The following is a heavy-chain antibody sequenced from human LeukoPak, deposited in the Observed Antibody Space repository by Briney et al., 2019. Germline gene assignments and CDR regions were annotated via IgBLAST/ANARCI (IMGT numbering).Heavy chain of an antibody. CDR3: ARDPSRLRSGFDY. Sequence: PSVKVSCKASGGTFSSYAISWVRQAPGQGLEWMGGIIPIFGTANYAQKFQGRVTLTADESTSTAYMELSSLRSEDTAVYYCARDPSRLRSGFDYWGRGTLVTVSS. D-gene: IGHD4-17*01. J-gene: IGHJ4*02. CDR1: GGTFSSYA. V-gene: IGHV1-69*01. CDR2: IIPIFGTA.